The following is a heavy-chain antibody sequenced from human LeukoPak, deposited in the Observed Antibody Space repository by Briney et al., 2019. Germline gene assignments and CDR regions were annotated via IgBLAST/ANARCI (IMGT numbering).Heavy chain of an antibody. Sequence: PGGSLRLSCAASGFTFSSCWMHWVRQAPGQGLVWVSDINSDGTTTSYADSVKGRFTISRDNAKNTLYLQMNSLRAEDTAVYYCATSRSFDYWGQGTLVTVSS. J-gene: IGHJ4*02. CDR1: GFTFSSCW. V-gene: IGHV3-74*01. CDR2: INSDGTTT. CDR3: ATSRSFDY.